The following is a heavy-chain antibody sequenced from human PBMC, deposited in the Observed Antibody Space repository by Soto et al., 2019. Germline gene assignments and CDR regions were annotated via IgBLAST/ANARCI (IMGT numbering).Heavy chain of an antibody. D-gene: IGHD1-26*01. J-gene: IGHJ4*02. CDR2: VFWDGGE. V-gene: IGHV2-5*02. CDR3: TRVYGSGSWGWYFHS. CDR1: GFSLTTTGVG. Sequence: QITLRESGPSLVKPTETLTLTCTFSGFSLTTTGVGVGWIRQPPGKALEWLAVVFWDGGERYSPSLKSRVTITQDTSKDQVVLTMTNMDPVDTATYYCTRVYGSGSWGWYFHSWGQGTLVTVSS.